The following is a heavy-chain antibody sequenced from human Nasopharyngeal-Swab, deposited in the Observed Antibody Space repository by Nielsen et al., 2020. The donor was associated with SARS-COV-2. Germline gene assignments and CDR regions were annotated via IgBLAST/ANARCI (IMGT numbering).Heavy chain of an antibody. CDR1: GGTFSSYA. D-gene: IGHD2-2*01. CDR3: ARGFLDIVVVPAAIVLGKYYYYGMDV. CDR2: IIPIFGTA. Sequence: SVKVSCKTSGGTFSSYAISWVRQAPGQGLEWMGGIIPIFGTANYAQKFQGRVTITADESTSTAYMELSSLRSEDTAVHYCARGFLDIVVVPAAIVLGKYYYYGMDVWGQGTTVTVSS. J-gene: IGHJ6*02. V-gene: IGHV1-69*13.